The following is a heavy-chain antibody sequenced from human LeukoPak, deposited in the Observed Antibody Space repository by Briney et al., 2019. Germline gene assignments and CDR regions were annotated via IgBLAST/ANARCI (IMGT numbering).Heavy chain of an antibody. Sequence: ASVKVSCKASGYTFTSYDINWVRQATGQGLERMGWMNPNSGNTGYAQKFQGRVTMTRDTSISTAYMELSSLRSEDTAVYYCARSRFGELAWFDPWGQGTLVTVSS. CDR3: ARSRFGELAWFDP. V-gene: IGHV1-8*01. D-gene: IGHD3-10*01. CDR2: MNPNSGNT. CDR1: GYTFTSYD. J-gene: IGHJ5*02.